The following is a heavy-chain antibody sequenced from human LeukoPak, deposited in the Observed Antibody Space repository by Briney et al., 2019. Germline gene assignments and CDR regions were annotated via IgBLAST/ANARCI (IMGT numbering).Heavy chain of an antibody. D-gene: IGHD3-22*01. CDR2: IRSKEYGGTT. Sequence: GGSLRLSCTASGFTFGDYAMSWFGQAPGKGGEGVGLIRSKEYGGTTEYAASVKGRFTIARDESKIIAYMQIDSLKTEDTAVYYCTRDRYYHSSAHYYSTTLYYFVYWGQGTLPSVSS. V-gene: IGHV3-49*03. J-gene: IGHJ4*02. CDR3: TRDRYYHSSAHYYSTTLYYFVY. CDR1: GFTFGDYA.